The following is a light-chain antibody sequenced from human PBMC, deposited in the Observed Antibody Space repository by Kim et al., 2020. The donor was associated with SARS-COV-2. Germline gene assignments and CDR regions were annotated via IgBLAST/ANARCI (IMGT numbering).Light chain of an antibody. J-gene: IGKJ1*01. Sequence: DIRMTQSPSTLSASVGDRVTITCRASQSMSIWLAWYQQKPGEAPNLLIYDASSLESGVPSRFRGSRSGTEFTLTINSLQPDDFATYFCQQYDNYPWTFGQGTKVYIK. CDR1: QSMSIW. V-gene: IGKV1-5*01. CDR2: DAS. CDR3: QQYDNYPWT.